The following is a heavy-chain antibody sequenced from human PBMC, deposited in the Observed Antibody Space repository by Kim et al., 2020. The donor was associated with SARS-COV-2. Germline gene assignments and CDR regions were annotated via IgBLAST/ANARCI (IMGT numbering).Heavy chain of an antibody. CDR2: IYYSGST. D-gene: IGHD6-6*01. CDR1: GGSISSSSYY. CDR3: ARQITARPRYFDY. V-gene: IGHV4-39*01. Sequence: SETLSLTCTVSGGSISSSSYYWGWIRQPPGKGLEWIGSIYYSGSTYYNPSLKSRVTISVDTSKNQFSLKLSSVTAADTAVYYCARQITARPRYFDYWGQG. J-gene: IGHJ4*02.